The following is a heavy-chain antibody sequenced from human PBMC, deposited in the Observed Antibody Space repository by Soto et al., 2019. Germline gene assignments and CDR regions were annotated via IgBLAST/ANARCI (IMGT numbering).Heavy chain of an antibody. CDR2: ISAYNGST. CDR3: ARLDCSSTSCYGDYYYMHV. CDR1: GYTFTSYG. Sequence: ASVKVSCKASGYTFTSYGISWVRQAPGQGLEWMGWISAYNGSTNYAQKLQGRVTMTTDTSTSTAYMELRSLRSDDTAVYCCARLDCSSTSCYGDYYYMHVWGKGTTVTVSS. V-gene: IGHV1-18*01. J-gene: IGHJ6*03. D-gene: IGHD2-2*01.